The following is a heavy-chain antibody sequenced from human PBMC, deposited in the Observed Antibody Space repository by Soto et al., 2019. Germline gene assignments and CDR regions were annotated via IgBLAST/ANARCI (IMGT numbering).Heavy chain of an antibody. CDR1: GFTFSNYN. V-gene: IGHV3-48*02. CDR2: LTCNSSTI. Sequence: GGSLRLSCAASGFTFSNYNMHWVRHTPGKGLEWVSDLTCNSSTIYYADSVKGRFTISRDNAKNSLYLQMNSLRDEDTAVYYCARDLAAAGYYYYGMDVWGQGTTVTVSS. J-gene: IGHJ6*02. D-gene: IGHD6-13*01. CDR3: ARDLAAAGYYYYGMDV.